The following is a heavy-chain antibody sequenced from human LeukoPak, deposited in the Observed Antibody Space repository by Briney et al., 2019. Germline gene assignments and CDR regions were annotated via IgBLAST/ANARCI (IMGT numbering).Heavy chain of an antibody. CDR3: ARGMQLALDY. CDR1: GLTFSSSS. CDR2: ISSSSSYI. D-gene: IGHD6-6*01. J-gene: IGHJ4*02. V-gene: IGHV3-21*01. Sequence: GGSLRLSCAASGLTFSSSSMNWVRQAPGKGLEWVSSISSSSSYIYYADSVKGRFTISRDNAKNSLYLQMNSLRAEDTAVYYCARGMQLALDYWGQGTLVTVSS.